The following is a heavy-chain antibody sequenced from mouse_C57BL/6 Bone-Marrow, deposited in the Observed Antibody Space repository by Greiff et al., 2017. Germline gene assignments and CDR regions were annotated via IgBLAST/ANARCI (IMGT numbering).Heavy chain of an antibody. J-gene: IGHJ2*01. CDR3: VRYGNYFDY. CDR2: IRSKSNNYAT. V-gene: IGHV10-1*01. Sequence: EAGGGLVQPKGSLKLSCAASGFSFNTYAMNWVRQAPGKGLEWVARIRSKSNNYATYYADSVKERFTISRDDSESMLYLQMNNLKTEDTAMYYCVRYGNYFDYWGQGTTLTVSS. CDR1: GFSFNTYA. D-gene: IGHD1-1*01.